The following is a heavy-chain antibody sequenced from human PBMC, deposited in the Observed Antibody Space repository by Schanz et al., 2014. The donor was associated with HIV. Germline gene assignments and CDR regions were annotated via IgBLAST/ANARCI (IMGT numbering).Heavy chain of an antibody. V-gene: IGHV1-8*02. D-gene: IGHD6-6*01. J-gene: IGHJ5*02. Sequence: QVQLVQSGAEVKKPGASVKVSCKASGYTFSSYVISWVRQAPGQGLEWMGWMNPNSGHTGYAQKFQGRVDMTRTTSISTAYMELRGLTSEDTAVYFCARARAKIEGRPVGNWFDPWGQGTLVTVSS. CDR3: ARARAKIEGRPVGNWFDP. CDR2: MNPNSGHT. CDR1: GYTFSSYV.